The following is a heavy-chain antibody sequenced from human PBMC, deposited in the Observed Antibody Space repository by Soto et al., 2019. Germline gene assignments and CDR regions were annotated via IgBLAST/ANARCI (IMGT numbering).Heavy chain of an antibody. D-gene: IGHD4-4*01. Sequence: ASVKVSCKASGGTFSSYAISWVRQAPGQGLEWMGGIIPIFGTANYAQKFQGRVTITADKSTSTAYMELSSLRSEDTAVYYCAREGSTDGFRYYYGMDVWGQGATVTVSS. CDR2: IIPIFGTA. CDR3: AREGSTDGFRYYYGMDV. CDR1: GGTFSSYA. J-gene: IGHJ6*02. V-gene: IGHV1-69*06.